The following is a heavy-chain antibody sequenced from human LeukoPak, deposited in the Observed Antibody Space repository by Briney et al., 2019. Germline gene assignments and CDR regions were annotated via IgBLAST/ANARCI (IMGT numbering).Heavy chain of an antibody. J-gene: IGHJ4*02. V-gene: IGHV4-39*07. D-gene: IGHD3-16*01. CDR3: ARTPRGGFFDY. Sequence: SETLSLTCSVSGGSISSSSHSWGWIRQSPGKGLEWIGSIYYSGSTFYNPSLKSRVTISVDKSKNQFSLKLTSVTAADTAVYYCARTPRGGFFDYWGQGTLVTVSS. CDR1: GGSISSSSHS. CDR2: IYYSGST.